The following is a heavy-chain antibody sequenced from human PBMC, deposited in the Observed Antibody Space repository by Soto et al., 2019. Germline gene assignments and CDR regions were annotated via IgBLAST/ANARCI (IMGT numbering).Heavy chain of an antibody. CDR2: LRPEDDEK. D-gene: IGHD2-2*03. Sequence: VHLVQSGPEVKRPGATVRISCKVSGYKFGDYYIHWVQQAPGKGLNWMGLLRPEDDEKIYAEKLQGRVSFTADTSPDTTCFMDLSGLKSDDTAVYYCATEGRDGYDHPAFEYWGQGTPVTVSS. J-gene: IGHJ4*02. V-gene: IGHV1-69-2*01. CDR3: ATEGRDGYDHPAFEY. CDR1: GYKFGDYY.